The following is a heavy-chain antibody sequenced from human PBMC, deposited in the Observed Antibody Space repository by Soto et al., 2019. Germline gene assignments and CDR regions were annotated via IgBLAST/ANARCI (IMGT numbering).Heavy chain of an antibody. CDR2: INPATGAA. Sequence: QLHLVQSGAVVKKPGASVTVSCSASGYPVTAYYMHWVRQAPGRGLEWMGGINPATGAAKYTQAFQGRVTMTRDTSPSTVFMELGGLTSAVTAVFYCARGGGVGVAGSAAFDMWGQGTLVTVSS. CDR3: ARGGGVGVAGSAAFDM. J-gene: IGHJ3*02. V-gene: IGHV1-2*02. CDR1: GYPVTAYY. D-gene: IGHD3-3*01.